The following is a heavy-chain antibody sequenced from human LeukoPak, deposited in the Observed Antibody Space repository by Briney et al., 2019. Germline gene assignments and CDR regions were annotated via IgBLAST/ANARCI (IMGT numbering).Heavy chain of an antibody. D-gene: IGHD1-14*01. CDR2: IYYSGST. J-gene: IGHJ4*02. CDR3: ASATRDHIDLDY. Sequence: PAETLSLTCTVSGGSISSRSYYWGWSRQPPGKGLEWIGSIYYSGSTYYNPSLKSRVTISVETSKNQSSLKLSSVTAADTAVYYCASATRDHIDLDYWGQGTLVNVSS. CDR1: GGSISSRSYY. V-gene: IGHV4-39*07.